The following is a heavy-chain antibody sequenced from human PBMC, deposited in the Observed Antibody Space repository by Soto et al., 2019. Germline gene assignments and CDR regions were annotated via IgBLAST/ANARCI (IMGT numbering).Heavy chain of an antibody. CDR1: GYSFTSYW. CDR3: AGHEQQHYYYYYGMDV. V-gene: IGHV5-51*01. D-gene: IGHD6-13*01. Sequence: PGESLKISCKGSGYSFTSYWIGWVRQMPGKGLEWMGIIYPGDSDTRYSPSFQGQVTISADKSISTAYLQWSSLKASDTAMYYCAGHEQQHYYYYYGMDVWGQGTTVTVSS. J-gene: IGHJ6*02. CDR2: IYPGDSDT.